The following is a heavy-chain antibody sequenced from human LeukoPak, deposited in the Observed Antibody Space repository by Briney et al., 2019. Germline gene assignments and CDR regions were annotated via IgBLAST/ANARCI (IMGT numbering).Heavy chain of an antibody. D-gene: IGHD3-10*01. V-gene: IGHV4-30-4*01. CDR2: IYYSGST. CDR3: ARETSGMVRGVISSWDEYYFDY. Sequence: PSETLSLTCTVSGGSISSGDYYWSWIRQPPGKGLEWIGHIYYSGSTYYNPSLKSRVTISVDTSKNQFSLKLSSVTAADTAVYYCARETSGMVRGVISSWDEYYFDYWGQGTLVTVSS. CDR1: GGSISSGDYY. J-gene: IGHJ4*02.